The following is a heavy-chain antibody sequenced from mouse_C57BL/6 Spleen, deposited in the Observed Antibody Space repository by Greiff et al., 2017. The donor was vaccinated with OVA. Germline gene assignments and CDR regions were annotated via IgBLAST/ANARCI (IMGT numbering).Heavy chain of an antibody. Sequence: QVQLQQPGAELVRPGTSVKLSCKASGYTFTGYWMHWVKQRPGQGLEWIGVIDPSDSYTNYNQKFKGKATLTVDTSSSTAYMQLSSLTSEDSAVYYCARRGLREAMDYWGQGTSVTVSS. CDR2: IDPSDSYT. V-gene: IGHV1-59*01. CDR3: ARRGLREAMDY. D-gene: IGHD2-2*01. J-gene: IGHJ4*01. CDR1: GYTFTGYW.